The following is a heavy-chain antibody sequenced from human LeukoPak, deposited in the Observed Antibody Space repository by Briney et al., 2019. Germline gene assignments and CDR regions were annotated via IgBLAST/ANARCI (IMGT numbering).Heavy chain of an antibody. D-gene: IGHD6-13*01. CDR2: MYYRGNT. CDR3: ATGVHGIAAAGDYYFDY. CDR1: GGSISSYY. V-gene: IGHV4-59*01. J-gene: IGHJ4*02. Sequence: PSETLSLTCTVSGGSISSYYWSWIRQPPGKGLEWIGYMYYRGNTNYDPSLKSRVTISIDTPNNQFSLKLSSVTAADTAVYYRATGVHGIAAAGDYYFDYWGQGTLVTVSS.